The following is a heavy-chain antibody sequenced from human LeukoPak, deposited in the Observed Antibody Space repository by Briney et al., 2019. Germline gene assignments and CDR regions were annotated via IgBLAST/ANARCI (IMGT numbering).Heavy chain of an antibody. CDR3: VRSDDFWSGYYGY. V-gene: IGHV4-30-4*07. D-gene: IGHD3-3*01. Sequence: SQTLSLTCSVSGASIGSGGYSWSWVRQSPRKGFEWIGYIYYSGTTFYNPSLESRLTISLDTSSNQFSLKLDSVTAADTAVYYCVRSDDFWSGYYGYWGQGTLVTVSS. CDR1: GASIGSGGYS. J-gene: IGHJ4*02. CDR2: IYYSGTT.